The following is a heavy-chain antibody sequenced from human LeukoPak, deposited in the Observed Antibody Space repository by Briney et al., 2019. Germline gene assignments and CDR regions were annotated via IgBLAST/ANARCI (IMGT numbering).Heavy chain of an antibody. V-gene: IGHV4-4*07. CDR2: IYTSGST. J-gene: IGHJ6*03. Sequence: SETLSLTCTVSGGSISSYYWSWIRQPAGKGLEWIGRIYTSGSTNYNPSLKSRVTMSVDTSKNQFSLKLSSVTAADTAVYYCERVSSGSPAYYYYMDVWGKGTTVTVSS. CDR3: ERVSSGSPAYYYYMDV. D-gene: IGHD3-22*01. CDR1: GGSISSYY.